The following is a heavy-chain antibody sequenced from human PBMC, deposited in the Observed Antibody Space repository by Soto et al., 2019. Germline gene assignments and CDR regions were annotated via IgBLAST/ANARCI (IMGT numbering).Heavy chain of an antibody. CDR3: AHSPAPRVYFQH. J-gene: IGHJ1*01. V-gene: IGHV2-5*02. CDR2: IYWDDGK. D-gene: IGHD3-10*01. CDR1: GFSLNTGGVT. Sequence: SGPTLGNPTQTLTLTCVVSGFSLNTGGVTVGWIRQPPGKALEWVALIYWDDGKRYSPSLKSRLTITKETSRNQVVLTMTNVDPEDTATYFCAHSPAPRVYFQHWGEGTLVTVSS.